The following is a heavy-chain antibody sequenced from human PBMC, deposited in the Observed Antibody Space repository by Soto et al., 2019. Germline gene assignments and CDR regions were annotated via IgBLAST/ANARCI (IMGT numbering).Heavy chain of an antibody. J-gene: IGHJ4*02. Sequence: GGSLRLSCAASGFTFSSYGMHWVRQAPGKGLEWVAVILYDGRNKYYADSVKGRFTISRDNSKSRLYLQMNSLTTEDTAVYFCARDITYGDSYFDYWGQGILVPVSS. CDR3: ARDITYGDSYFDY. CDR1: GFTFSSYG. CDR2: ILYDGRNK. D-gene: IGHD2-21*02. V-gene: IGHV3-30*13.